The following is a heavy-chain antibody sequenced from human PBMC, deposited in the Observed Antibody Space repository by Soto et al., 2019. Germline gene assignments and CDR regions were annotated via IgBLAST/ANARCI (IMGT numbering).Heavy chain of an antibody. D-gene: IGHD3-9*01. CDR1: GGTFSSYA. CDR3: ARESYYDILTGYSRYGMDV. Sequence: QVQLVQSGAEVKKPGSSVKVSCKASGGTFSSYAISWVRQAPGQGLEWMGGIIPIFGTANYAQKFQGRVTVTADESTSTAYMELSSLRSEDTAVYYCARESYYDILTGYSRYGMDVWGQGTTVTVSS. J-gene: IGHJ6*02. V-gene: IGHV1-69*12. CDR2: IIPIFGTA.